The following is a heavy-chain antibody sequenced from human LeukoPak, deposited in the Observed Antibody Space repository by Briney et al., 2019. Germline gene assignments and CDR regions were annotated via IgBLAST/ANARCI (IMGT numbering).Heavy chain of an antibody. Sequence: GSLSFSCAASGFTFSSYWMNWVRQAPEKGLEWVANIKKGGSEKNYVDSVKGRLTISRDNAKNSLYLQMDSLRVEDTAVYYCATATTIPEGNYWASAFHIWGRGTLVTVSS. J-gene: IGHJ3*02. CDR2: IKKGGSEK. D-gene: IGHD1-7*01. V-gene: IGHV3-7*01. CDR1: GFTFSSYW. CDR3: ATATTIPEGNYWASAFHI.